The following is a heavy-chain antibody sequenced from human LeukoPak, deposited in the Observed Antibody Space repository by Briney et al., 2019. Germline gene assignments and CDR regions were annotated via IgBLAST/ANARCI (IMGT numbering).Heavy chain of an antibody. CDR2: ISAYNGNT. CDR1: GGTFSSYA. J-gene: IGHJ4*02. Sequence: ASVKVSCKASGGTFSSYAISWVRQAPGQGLEWMGWISAYNGNTNYAQKLQGRVTMTTDTSTSTAYMELRSLRSDDTAVYYCARDSSYSSSWYGWRYWGQGTLVTVSS. V-gene: IGHV1-18*01. CDR3: ARDSSYSSSWYGWRY. D-gene: IGHD6-13*01.